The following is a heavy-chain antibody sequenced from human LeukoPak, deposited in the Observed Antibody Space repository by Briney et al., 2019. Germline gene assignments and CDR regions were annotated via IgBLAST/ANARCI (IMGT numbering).Heavy chain of an antibody. V-gene: IGHV3-66*01. CDR1: GFTVSSGY. CDR2: LYAGGGA. CDR3: ARGRAVTDVGIFDY. D-gene: IGHD2-21*02. Sequence: GGSLRLSCIASGFTVSSGYVNWVRQAPGNGLEWVSVLYAGGGAYYADSVKGRFTISRDHSKNTLYLQMNSLRAEDTAVYYCARGRAVTDVGIFDYWGQGTLVIVSS. J-gene: IGHJ4*02.